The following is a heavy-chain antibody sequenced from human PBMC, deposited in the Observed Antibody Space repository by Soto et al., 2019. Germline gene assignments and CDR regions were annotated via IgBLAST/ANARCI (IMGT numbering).Heavy chain of an antibody. CDR3: RGEAIVVVITEPRDDI. V-gene: IGHV3-49*04. J-gene: IGHJ3*02. D-gene: IGHD3-22*01. Sequence: PEGSLRLSCTASGFTFGDYAMSWVRQAPGKGLEWVGFIRSKAYGGTTEYAASVKGRFTISRDDSKIIAYLQMNSLKTEDTAVYYCRGEAIVVVITEPRDDIWGQGTMVTVSS. CDR1: GFTFGDYA. CDR2: IRSKAYGGTT.